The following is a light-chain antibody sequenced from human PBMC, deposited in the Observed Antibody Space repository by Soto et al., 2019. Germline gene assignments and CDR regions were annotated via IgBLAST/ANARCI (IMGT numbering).Light chain of an antibody. CDR3: QQYENYWT. Sequence: DIQMTQSPSTLSATAGDRVTITCRASQSISAWLAWYQQKPGKAPKLLIYDASNLESGVPSRFSGSGTGTEFTLTISTLQPDDFANYYCQQYENYWTFGQGTKVEIK. CDR2: DAS. CDR1: QSISAW. J-gene: IGKJ1*01. V-gene: IGKV1-5*01.